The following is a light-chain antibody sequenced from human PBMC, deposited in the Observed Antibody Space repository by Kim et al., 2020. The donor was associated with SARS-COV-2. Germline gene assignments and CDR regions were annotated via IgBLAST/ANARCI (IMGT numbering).Light chain of an antibody. CDR1: QGISSY. CDR3: QKCDSAPFT. CDR2: AAS. Sequence: DIQMTQSPSSLSASVGDRVTITCRASQGISSYLAWYQQKPGKAPKLLIYAASGLQRGVPSRFSGSGSGTDFTLTVSSLQPEDVATYYCQKCDSAPFTFGPGTKVDIK. V-gene: IGKV1-39*01. J-gene: IGKJ3*01.